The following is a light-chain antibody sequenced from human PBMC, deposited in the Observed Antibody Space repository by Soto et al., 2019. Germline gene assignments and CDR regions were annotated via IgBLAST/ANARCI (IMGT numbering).Light chain of an antibody. CDR1: QSVSSN. J-gene: IGKJ1*01. CDR3: EEYNNWPRT. V-gene: IGKV3-15*01. Sequence: EIVMTQSPAPLSVSPGERATLSCRTSQSVSSNLAWYQQKPGQAPRLLIYGASTTATGIPATFSGSGSGTEFSLTISSLPSEDFAVYYWEEYNNWPRTFGQGTKVEIE. CDR2: GAS.